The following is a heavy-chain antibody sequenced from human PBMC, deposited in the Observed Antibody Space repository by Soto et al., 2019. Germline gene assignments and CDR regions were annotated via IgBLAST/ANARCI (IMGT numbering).Heavy chain of an antibody. V-gene: IGHV3-30*18. CDR3: AKDAAKGNARPASYFDY. D-gene: IGHD6-6*01. J-gene: IGHJ4*02. CDR2: ISYDGSNK. Sequence: GGSLRLSCAASGFTFSSYGMHWVRQAPGKGLEWVAVISYDGSNKYYADSVKGRFTISRDNSKNTLYLQMNSLRAEDTAVYYCAKDAAKGNARPASYFDYWGQGTLVTVSS. CDR1: GFTFSSYG.